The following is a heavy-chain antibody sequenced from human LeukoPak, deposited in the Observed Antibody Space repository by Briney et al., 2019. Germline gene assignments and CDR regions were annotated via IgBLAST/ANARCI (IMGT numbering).Heavy chain of an antibody. J-gene: IGHJ4*02. D-gene: IGHD1-1*01. CDR3: AKASGTTVIWHY. CDR1: GFTFSNCA. Sequence: GGSLRLSCAASGFTFSNCAMSWVRQAPGKGLEWVSAISGSGGSTNYADSVKGRFTISRDNSKNTLYLQMNTLRAEDTAVYYCAKASGTTVIWHYWGQGTLVTVSS. CDR2: ISGSGGST. V-gene: IGHV3-23*01.